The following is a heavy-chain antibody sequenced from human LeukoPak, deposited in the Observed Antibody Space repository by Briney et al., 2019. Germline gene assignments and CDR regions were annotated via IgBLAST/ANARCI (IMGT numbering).Heavy chain of an antibody. CDR2: ISYDGSNK. CDR3: AKGGRGPYCSGGSCYEFDY. CDR1: GFTFSSYG. Sequence: PGGSLRLSCAASGFTFSSYGMHWVRQAPGKGLEWVAVISYDGSNKYYADSVKGRFTISRDNSKNTLYLQMNSLRAEDTAVYYCAKGGRGPYCSGGSCYEFDYWGQGTLVTVSS. J-gene: IGHJ4*02. D-gene: IGHD2-15*01. V-gene: IGHV3-30*18.